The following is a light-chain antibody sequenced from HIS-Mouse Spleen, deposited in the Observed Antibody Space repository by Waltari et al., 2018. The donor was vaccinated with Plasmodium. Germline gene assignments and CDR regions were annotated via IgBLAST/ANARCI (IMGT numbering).Light chain of an antibody. J-gene: IGLJ2*01. CDR3: QAWDSSTAV. CDR2: EDS. V-gene: IGLV3-1*01. CDR1: QLGDKY. Sequence: SCELTQPLSVSVSPRQTARHTCSGYQLGDKYACWYQQKPGQSPVLVIYEDSKRPSGIPERFSGSNSGNTATLTISGTQAMDEADYYCQAWDSSTAVFGGGTKLTVL.